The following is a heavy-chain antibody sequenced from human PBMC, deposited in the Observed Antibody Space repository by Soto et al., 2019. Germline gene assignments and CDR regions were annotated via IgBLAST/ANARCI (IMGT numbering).Heavy chain of an antibody. Sequence: ASVKVSCKASGYTFTSYGSSWVRQAPGQGLEWMGWISAYNGNTNYAQKLQGRVTMTTDTSTSTAYMELRSLRSDDTAVYYCARDHGNGGYYYYGMDVCGQGTTVTVSS. D-gene: IGHD1-1*01. CDR3: ARDHGNGGYYYYGMDV. V-gene: IGHV1-18*01. J-gene: IGHJ6*02. CDR2: ISAYNGNT. CDR1: GYTFTSYG.